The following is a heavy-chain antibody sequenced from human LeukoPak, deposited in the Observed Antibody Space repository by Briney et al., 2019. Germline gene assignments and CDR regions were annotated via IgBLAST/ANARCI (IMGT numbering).Heavy chain of an antibody. CDR1: GFTFSSYE. CDR2: SNRSGSTR. J-gene: IGHJ4*02. D-gene: IGHD3-10*01. Sequence: PGGSLRLSCAASGFTFSSYEMNWVRQAPGQGLEWVSHSNRSGSTRYYADSVKGRFIISRDNAKNSLYLQMNSLRAEDTAVYYCARVFPSLGFGELHYYFDYWGQGTLVTVSS. V-gene: IGHV3-48*03. CDR3: ARVFPSLGFGELHYYFDY.